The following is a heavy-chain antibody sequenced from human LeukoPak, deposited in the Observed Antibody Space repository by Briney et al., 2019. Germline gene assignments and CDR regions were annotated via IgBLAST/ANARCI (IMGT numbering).Heavy chain of an antibody. J-gene: IGHJ6*03. Sequence: SETLSLTCTVSGGSISSSSYYWGWIRQPPGKGLEWIGSIYYSGSTYYNPSLKSRVTISVDTSKNQFSLKLSSVTAADTAVYYCARKTGFAFRSYYYYYMDVWGKGTTVTISS. CDR3: ARKTGFAFRSYYYYYMDV. CDR1: GGSISSSSYY. D-gene: IGHD3-9*01. V-gene: IGHV4-39*07. CDR2: IYYSGST.